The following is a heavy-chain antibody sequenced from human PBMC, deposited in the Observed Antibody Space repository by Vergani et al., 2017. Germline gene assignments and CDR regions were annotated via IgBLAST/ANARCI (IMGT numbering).Heavy chain of an antibody. J-gene: IGHJ3*02. CDR1: GFTFDDYA. CDR3: AKWRRGAGGLATDAFDI. D-gene: IGHD6-19*01. CDR2: ISWNSGSI. V-gene: IGHV3-9*01. Sequence: EVQLVESGGGLVQPGRSLRLSCAASGFTFDDYAMHWVRQAPGKGLEWVSGISWNSGSIGYADSVKGRFTISRDNAKNSLYLQMNSLRAEDTALYYCAKWRRGAGGLATDAFDIWGQGTMVTVSS.